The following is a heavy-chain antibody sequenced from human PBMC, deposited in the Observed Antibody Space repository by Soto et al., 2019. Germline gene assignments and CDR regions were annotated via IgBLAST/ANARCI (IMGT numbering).Heavy chain of an antibody. J-gene: IGHJ6*03. CDR3: ARDVAMTTELRGYMDV. Sequence: GGSLRLSCAASGFTFSSYSMNWVRQAPGKGLEWVSYISSSSSTIYYADSVKGRFTISRDNAKNSLYLQMNSLRAEDTAVYYCARDVAMTTELRGYMDVWGKGTTVTVSS. D-gene: IGHD4-4*01. CDR1: GFTFSSYS. V-gene: IGHV3-48*01. CDR2: ISSSSSTI.